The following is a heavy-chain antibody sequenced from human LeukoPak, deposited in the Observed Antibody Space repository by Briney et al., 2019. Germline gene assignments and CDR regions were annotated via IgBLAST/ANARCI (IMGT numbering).Heavy chain of an antibody. J-gene: IGHJ6*03. Sequence: ASVKVSCTASGYTFTSYDINWVRKATGQGLEWMGWMNPNSGNTGYAQKFQGRVTMTRNTSISTAYMELSRLRSEDTAVNICARVLGYYNYMDVWGEETTVTVSS. V-gene: IGHV1-8*01. CDR1: GYTFTSYD. CDR3: ARVLGYYNYMDV. CDR2: MNPNSGNT. D-gene: IGHD3-16*01.